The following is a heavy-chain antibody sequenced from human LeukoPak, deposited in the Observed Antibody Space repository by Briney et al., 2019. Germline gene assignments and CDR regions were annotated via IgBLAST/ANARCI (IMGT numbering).Heavy chain of an antibody. V-gene: IGHV1-2*02. J-gene: IGHJ4*02. CDR3: AGGYCSGGSCLDY. CDR2: INPHSGGT. Sequence: ASVKVSCKASGYTFTGYYMHWVRLAPGQGLEWMGWINPHSGGTKYAQKFQDRVTMTRDTSISTAYMEVSRLRSDDTAVYYCAGGYCSGGSCLDYWGQGTLVTVSS. CDR1: GYTFTGYY. D-gene: IGHD2-15*01.